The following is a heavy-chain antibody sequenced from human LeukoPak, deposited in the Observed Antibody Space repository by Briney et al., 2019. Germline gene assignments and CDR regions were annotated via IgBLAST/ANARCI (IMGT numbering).Heavy chain of an antibody. D-gene: IGHD1-1*01. J-gene: IGHJ5*02. CDR3: AREWGTGRFDP. CDR1: GGSISSYY. CDR2: IYYSGST. Sequence: SETLSLTCTVSGGSISSYYWSWIRQPPGKGLEWIGYIYYSGSTNYNPSLKSRVTISVDTSKNQFSLKLSSVTAADTAVYYCAREWGTGRFDPWGQGTPVTVSS. V-gene: IGHV4-59*01.